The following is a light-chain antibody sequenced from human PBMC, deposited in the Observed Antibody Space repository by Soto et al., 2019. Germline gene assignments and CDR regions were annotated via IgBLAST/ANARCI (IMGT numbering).Light chain of an antibody. V-gene: IGKV1-6*01. J-gene: IGKJ2*01. CDR1: QCIRTE. CDR2: AAT. Sequence: AIQMTQSPSSLSASVGDRVTITCRASQCIRTELAWYQQKAGKAPQLLIFAATSLQSGVPSRFSGSGSGTDFTLTITSLQPEDFATYYCLQDYNYPRTFGQGTKLQIK. CDR3: LQDYNYPRT.